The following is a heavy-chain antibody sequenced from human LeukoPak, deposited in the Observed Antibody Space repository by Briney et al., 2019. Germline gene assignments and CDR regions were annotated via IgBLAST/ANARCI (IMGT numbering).Heavy chain of an antibody. CDR2: IYYSGST. Sequence: SQTLSLTCTVSGGSISSGGYYWSWIRQHPGKGLEWIGYIYYSGSTYFNPSLKSRVTISVDTSKNQLSLKLSSVTAADTAVYYCASPYGGHDAFWGQGTMVTVSS. CDR1: GGSISSGGYY. D-gene: IGHD3-16*01. V-gene: IGHV4-31*03. J-gene: IGHJ3*01. CDR3: ASPYGGHDAF.